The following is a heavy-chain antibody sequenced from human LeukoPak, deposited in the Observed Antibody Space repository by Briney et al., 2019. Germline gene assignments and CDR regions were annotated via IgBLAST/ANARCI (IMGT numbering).Heavy chain of an antibody. CDR1: GYTFTSYY. CDR2: INPSGGST. Sequence: ASVKVSCKASGYTFTSYYMHWVRQAPGQGLEWMGIINPSGGSTSYAQKFQGRVTMTRDTSTSTVYMELSSLRSEDTAVYYCARDVCSGVSCYHYFDYWGQGTLVTVSS. D-gene: IGHD2-15*01. J-gene: IGHJ4*02. V-gene: IGHV1-46*01. CDR3: ARDVCSGVSCYHYFDY.